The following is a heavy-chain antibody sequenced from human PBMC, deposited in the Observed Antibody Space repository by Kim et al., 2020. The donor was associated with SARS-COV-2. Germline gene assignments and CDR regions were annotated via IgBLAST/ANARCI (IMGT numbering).Heavy chain of an antibody. D-gene: IGHD3-22*01. J-gene: IGHJ4*02. V-gene: IGHV3-23*01. CDR2: IRPRGGGA. CDR3: AKEYDSVPQSHYSI. Sequence: GGSLRLSCAASGGRFSDYSMSWVRQAQGQVLWWVSLIRPRGGGATYGDSMQCRFTVSRVDSMNTLYLQMRGLWAEDTAVYYCAKEYDSVPQSHYSIWGQGVIVTVSS. CDR1: GGRFSDYS.